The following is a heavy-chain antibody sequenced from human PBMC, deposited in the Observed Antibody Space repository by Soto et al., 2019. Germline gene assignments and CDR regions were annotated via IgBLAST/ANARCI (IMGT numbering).Heavy chain of an antibody. V-gene: IGHV4-31*03. CDR3: ARARSGTYYNPAWFDP. J-gene: IGHJ5*02. CDR1: RGSIYTGGYY. CDR2: IYVSGST. D-gene: IGHD3-10*01. Sequence: SETLSLTCTVSRGSIYTGGYYWTWIRQHPGKALEWIGYIYVSGSTYYNPSLKSRVSISLDTSKNQFSLKLSSVSAADTAVYYCARARSGTYYNPAWFDPWGQGALVTVSS.